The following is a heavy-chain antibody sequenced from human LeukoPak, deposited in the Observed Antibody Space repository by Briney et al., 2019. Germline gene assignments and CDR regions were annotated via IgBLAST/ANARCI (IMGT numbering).Heavy chain of an antibody. D-gene: IGHD3-10*01. V-gene: IGHV4-34*01. J-gene: IGHJ4*02. CDR2: INHSGST. CDR3: AREGRYYYGSGSYFDY. CDR1: GGSFSGYY. Sequence: SETLSLTCAVYGGSFSGYYWSWIRQPPGKGLEWIGEINHSGSTNYNPSLKSRVTISVDTSKNQFSQKLSSVTAADTAVYYCAREGRYYYGSGSYFDYWGQGTLVTVSS.